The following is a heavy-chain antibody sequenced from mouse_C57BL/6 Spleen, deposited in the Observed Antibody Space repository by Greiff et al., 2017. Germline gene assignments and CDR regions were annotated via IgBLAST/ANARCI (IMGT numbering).Heavy chain of an antibody. Sequence: VQLQQSGAELVRPGASVKLSCKASGYTFTDYYINWVKQRPGQGLEWIARIYPGSGNTYYNEKFKGKATLTAEKSSSTAYMQLSSLTSEDSAVYFCARGGITTVVRTYWYFDVWGTGTTVTVSS. CDR3: ARGGITTVVRTYWYFDV. CDR2: IYPGSGNT. V-gene: IGHV1-76*01. CDR1: GYTFTDYY. D-gene: IGHD1-1*01. J-gene: IGHJ1*03.